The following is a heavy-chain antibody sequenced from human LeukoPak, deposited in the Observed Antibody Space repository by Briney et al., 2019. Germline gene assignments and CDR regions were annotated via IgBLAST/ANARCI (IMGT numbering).Heavy chain of an antibody. CDR2: ISGSGDST. D-gene: IGHD6-6*01. J-gene: IGHJ4*02. Sequence: GGSLRVSCAASGVTFSNYAMSWVRQAPGEGLEWVSAISGSGDSTYYADSVKGRFTLSRDNSKSTLYLQMSSLRAEDTAVYYCAKGRGYSSSSGDFDYWGEGTLVTASS. V-gene: IGHV3-23*01. CDR1: GVTFSNYA. CDR3: AKGRGYSSSSGDFDY.